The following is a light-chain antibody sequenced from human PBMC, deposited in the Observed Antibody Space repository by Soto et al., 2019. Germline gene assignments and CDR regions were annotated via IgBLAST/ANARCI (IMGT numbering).Light chain of an antibody. CDR3: HQYDNAPQT. V-gene: IGKV3-20*01. J-gene: IGKJ2*01. CDR2: GAS. CDR1: QSIKRSY. Sequence: EIVLMQSPGTLSLSPGERATLSCRASQSIKRSYLAWYQQKTGQAPRVLIYGASNRATGIPARFSGSGSGTDFSLTISRLEPEDFAVYYCHQYDNAPQTFSQGTKVEIK.